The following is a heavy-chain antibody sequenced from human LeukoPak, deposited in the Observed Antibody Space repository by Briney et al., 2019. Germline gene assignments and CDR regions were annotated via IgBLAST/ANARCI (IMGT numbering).Heavy chain of an antibody. Sequence: GGSLRLSCAASGFTFSSYWMSWVRQAPGKGLEWVANIKQGGSEKYYVDSVKGRFITSRDNAKNSLYLQMNSLRAEDTAVYYCARDRGYSYGYITDAFDIWGQGTMVTVSS. D-gene: IGHD5-18*01. J-gene: IGHJ3*02. CDR2: IKQGGSEK. V-gene: IGHV3-7*01. CDR3: ARDRGYSYGYITDAFDI. CDR1: GFTFSSYW.